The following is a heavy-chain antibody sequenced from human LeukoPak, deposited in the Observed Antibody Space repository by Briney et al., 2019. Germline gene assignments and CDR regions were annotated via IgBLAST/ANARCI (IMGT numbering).Heavy chain of an antibody. D-gene: IGHD5-18*01. CDR1: RFSSNSYV. V-gene: IGHV3-23*01. CDR3: AKVSGRIQIWPQPFGDGMDV. CDR2: ISATGDNT. J-gene: IGHJ6*02. Sequence: PGGSLRLSGAASRFSSNSYVLSWVRQAPGKGLECVSGISATGDNTYYADSVKGRFTISRDNSKNTLYLQMNSLRVEDTAVYYCAKVSGRIQIWPQPFGDGMDVWGQGTTVTVSS.